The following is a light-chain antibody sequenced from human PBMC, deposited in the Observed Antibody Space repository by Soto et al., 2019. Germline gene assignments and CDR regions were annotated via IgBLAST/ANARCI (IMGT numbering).Light chain of an antibody. V-gene: IGKV3-11*01. Sequence: EIVLTQSPATLYLSPGVRASLSCRVGQSVSSELAWYQHKPGQAHRLLIYDASNRATCIPSRFSGSVSVTDFTLTISSLEPEEFATSFCEDRTTWPLTFGGGTKVGIK. CDR2: DAS. CDR1: QSVSSE. CDR3: EDRTTWPLT. J-gene: IGKJ4*01.